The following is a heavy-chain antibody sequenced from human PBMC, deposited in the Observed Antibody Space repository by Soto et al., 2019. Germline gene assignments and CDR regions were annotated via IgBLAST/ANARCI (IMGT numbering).Heavy chain of an antibody. CDR1: GGTFSSYA. CDR2: IIPIFGTA. Sequence: QVQLVQSGAEVKKPGSSVKVSCKASGGTFSSYAISWVRQAPGQGLEWMGGIIPIFGTANYAQKFQGRVTITADESTSTAYMELSSLRSEETAVYYCAREDCSGGSCYSLRAYYYYGMDVWGQGTTVTVSS. J-gene: IGHJ6*02. D-gene: IGHD2-15*01. CDR3: AREDCSGGSCYSLRAYYYYGMDV. V-gene: IGHV1-69*01.